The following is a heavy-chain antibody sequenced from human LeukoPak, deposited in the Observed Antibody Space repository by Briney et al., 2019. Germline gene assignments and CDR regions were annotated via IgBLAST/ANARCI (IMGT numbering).Heavy chain of an antibody. D-gene: IGHD2-15*01. Sequence: GGSLRLSCAASGFTFSSYAMSWVRQAPGKGLEWVSAISNSGGSTYYADSMKGRFTISRDNSKNTLYLQMNSLRAEDTAVYYCAKGWWGISGGIPQPFDHCGQGTLVTVSS. CDR1: GFTFSSYA. CDR2: ISNSGGST. V-gene: IGHV3-23*01. J-gene: IGHJ4*02. CDR3: AKGWWGISGGIPQPFDH.